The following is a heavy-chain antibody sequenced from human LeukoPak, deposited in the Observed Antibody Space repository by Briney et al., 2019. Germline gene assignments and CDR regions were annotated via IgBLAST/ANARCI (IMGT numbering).Heavy chain of an antibody. J-gene: IGHJ6*02. CDR2: IWYDGSNK. CDR3: ARELLSLQGYYYGMDV. V-gene: IGHV3-33*01. D-gene: IGHD3-10*01. Sequence: GGSLRLSCAASGFTFSSYGMHWVRQAPGKGLEWVAVIWYDGSNKYYADSVKGRFTISRDNSKNMLYLQMNSLRAEDTAVYYCARELLSLQGYYYGMDVWGQGTTVTVSS. CDR1: GFTFSSYG.